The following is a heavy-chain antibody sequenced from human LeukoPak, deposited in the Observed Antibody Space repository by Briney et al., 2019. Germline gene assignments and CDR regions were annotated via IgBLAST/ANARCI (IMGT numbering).Heavy chain of an antibody. D-gene: IGHD2-2*02. CDR1: GGSISTYY. J-gene: IGHJ4*02. V-gene: IGHV4-4*07. CDR3: ARHTRGLDY. CDR2: IHTSENT. Sequence: SETLSLTCTVSGGSISTYYWSWIRQPAGKGLEWIGRIHTSENTDYNPSLESRVTMSVDTSRNQFSLKLNSVTAADTAVYYCARHTRGLDYWGQGALVTVSS.